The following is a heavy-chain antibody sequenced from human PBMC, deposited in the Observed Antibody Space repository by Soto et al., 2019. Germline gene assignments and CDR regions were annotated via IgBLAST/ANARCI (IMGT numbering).Heavy chain of an antibody. Sequence: ASVKVSCKASGYAFTSYGITWVRQAPGQGLEWMGWISAYNGNTNYAQKLQGRVTMTTDTSTSTAYMELRSLRSDDTAVYYCVRESTYCSGGSCYSWFDPWGQGTVVTVSS. V-gene: IGHV1-18*01. D-gene: IGHD2-15*01. J-gene: IGHJ5*02. CDR2: ISAYNGNT. CDR1: GYAFTSYG. CDR3: VRESTYCSGGSCYSWFDP.